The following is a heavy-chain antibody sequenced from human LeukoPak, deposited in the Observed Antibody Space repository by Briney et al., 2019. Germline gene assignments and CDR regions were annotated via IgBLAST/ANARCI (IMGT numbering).Heavy chain of an antibody. CDR2: IYHSGRT. D-gene: IGHD3-3*01. Sequence: SETLSLICAVSGYYISSGYYWAWIRQPPGKGLEWIGRIYHSGRTYYNPSPKSRVTISVDTSKNQFSLKLGSVTAADTAVYYCARDDYDCWSGTLDYWGQGTLVTVSS. CDR3: ARDDYDCWSGTLDY. V-gene: IGHV4-38-2*02. CDR1: GYYISSGYY. J-gene: IGHJ4*02.